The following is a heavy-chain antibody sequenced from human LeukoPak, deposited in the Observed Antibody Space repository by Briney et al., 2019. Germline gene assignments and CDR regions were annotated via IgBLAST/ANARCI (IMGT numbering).Heavy chain of an antibody. CDR2: IYYSGST. D-gene: IGHD6-6*01. J-gene: IGHJ4*02. Sequence: PSETLSLTCTVSGGSISSYYWSWIRQPPGKGLEGIGYIYYSGSTNYNPSLKSRVTISVDTSKNQFSLKLSSVTAADTAVYYCAKTRYSSSWGWPEEFDYWGQGTLVTVSS. V-gene: IGHV4-59*01. CDR1: GGSISSYY. CDR3: AKTRYSSSWGWPEEFDY.